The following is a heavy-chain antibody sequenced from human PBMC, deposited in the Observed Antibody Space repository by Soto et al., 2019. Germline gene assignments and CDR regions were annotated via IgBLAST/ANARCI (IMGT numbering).Heavy chain of an antibody. CDR2: IIPIFGTA. CDR1: GGPFSSYA. V-gene: IGHV1-69*06. D-gene: IGHD3-10*01. Sequence: SVKVSCKASGGPFSSYAISWVRQGPGQGLEWMGGIIPIFGTANYAQKFQGRVTITADKSTSTAYKELSSLRSEDTAVYYCARGDYYGSGSYYTDYYYGMDVWGQGTTVTVSS. J-gene: IGHJ6*02. CDR3: ARGDYYGSGSYYTDYYYGMDV.